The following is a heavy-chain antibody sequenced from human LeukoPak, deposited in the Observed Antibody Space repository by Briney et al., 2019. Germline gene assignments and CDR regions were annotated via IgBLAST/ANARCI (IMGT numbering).Heavy chain of an antibody. CDR3: ARIRGDWYFDY. J-gene: IGHJ4*02. Sequence: GGSLRLSCAASGFTVSSNYMGWVRQAPGEGLEWVSAIYIDGSIYYADSVKGRLTISRDNSKNTLYLQMNSLRAEDTAVYYCARIRGDWYFDYWGQGTLVTVSS. V-gene: IGHV3-53*01. D-gene: IGHD2-21*01. CDR2: IYIDGSI. CDR1: GFTVSSNY.